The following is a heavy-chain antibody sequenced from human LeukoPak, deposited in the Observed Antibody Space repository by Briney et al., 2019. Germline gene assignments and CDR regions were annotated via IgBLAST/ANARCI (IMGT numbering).Heavy chain of an antibody. CDR2: INAGNGNT. D-gene: IGHD6-19*01. V-gene: IGHV1-3*01. J-gene: IGHJ4*02. CDR1: GYTFTSYA. CDR3: ARDLHIAVAGTLGVY. Sequence: ASVKVSCTASGYTFTSYAMHWVRQAPGQRLEWMGWINAGNGNTKYSQKFQGRVTITRDTSASTAYMELSSLRSEDTAVYYCARDLHIAVAGTLGVYWGQGTLVAVSS.